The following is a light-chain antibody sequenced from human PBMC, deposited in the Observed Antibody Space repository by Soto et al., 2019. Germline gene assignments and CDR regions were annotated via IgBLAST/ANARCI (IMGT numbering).Light chain of an antibody. J-gene: IGLJ1*01. Sequence: QSVLTQPPSVSGAPGQRVTISCTGSSSNIGAGYDVHWYQQLPGTAPKLLIYGNSNRPSGVPDRFSGSKSGTSASLAITGLQAEDEADYYCQSYDSSLSLFVFGTGTKVPVL. CDR2: GNS. CDR3: QSYDSSLSLFV. V-gene: IGLV1-40*01. CDR1: SSNIGAGYD.